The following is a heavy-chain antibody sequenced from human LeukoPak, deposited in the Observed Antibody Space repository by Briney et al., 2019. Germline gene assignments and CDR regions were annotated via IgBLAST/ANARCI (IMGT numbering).Heavy chain of an antibody. J-gene: IGHJ6*03. CDR2: IIPIFGTA. CDR1: GYTLTGYY. Sequence: SVKVSCKASGYTLTGYYMHWVRQAPGPRLEWMGGIIPIFGTANYAQKFQGRVTITADESTSTAYMELSSLRSEDTAVYYCARDHSTDSSGYYYFDYYMDVWGKGTTVTVSS. CDR3: ARDHSTDSSGYYYFDYYMDV. D-gene: IGHD3-22*01. V-gene: IGHV1-69*13.